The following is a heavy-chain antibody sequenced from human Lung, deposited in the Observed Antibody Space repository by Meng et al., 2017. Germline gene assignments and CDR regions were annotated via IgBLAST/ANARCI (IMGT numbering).Heavy chain of an antibody. Sequence: QVLLKPGGAGLLKPSGTLSLTCVVSGGSFSDYYRSWIRQPPGKGLEWIGEINHSGSTNYNPSLESRATISVDTSQNNLSLKLSSVTAADSAVYYCARGPTTMAHDFDYWGQGTLVTVSS. V-gene: IGHV4-34*01. CDR2: INHSGST. D-gene: IGHD4-11*01. CDR1: GGSFSDYY. J-gene: IGHJ4*02. CDR3: ARGPTTMAHDFDY.